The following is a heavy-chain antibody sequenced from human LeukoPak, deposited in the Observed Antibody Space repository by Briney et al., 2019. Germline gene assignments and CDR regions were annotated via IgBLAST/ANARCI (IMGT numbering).Heavy chain of an antibody. CDR2: INSGGRST. D-gene: IGHD5-12*01. V-gene: IGHV3-74*01. CDR1: GFTFSSHW. CDR3: ARDLGYATYYYYLAV. J-gene: IGHJ6*03. Sequence: GGSLRLSCAASGFTFSSHWMHLVRQAPGKGLVWVSRINSGGRSTTYADSVKGRCTISRRNDKNTLSIEMNRLRAQDTAVYYCARDLGYATYYYYLAVWGKGTTVTVSS.